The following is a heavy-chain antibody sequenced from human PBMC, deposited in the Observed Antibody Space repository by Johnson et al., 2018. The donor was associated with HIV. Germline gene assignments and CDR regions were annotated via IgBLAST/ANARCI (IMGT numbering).Heavy chain of an antibody. CDR3: TTDGVSDIVVVPATPSGSGSYGRYI. Sequence: VQLVESGGGVVQPGRSLRLSCAASRFTFSSYAMSWVRQAPGKGLEWVSVIYSGGSTYYADSVTGRFTISRDNSKNTLYLQMNSLKTEDTAVYYCTTDGVSDIVVVPATPSGSGSYGRYIWGQGTMVTVSS. J-gene: IGHJ3*02. V-gene: IGHV3-66*01. CDR1: RFTFSSYA. CDR2: IYSGGST. D-gene: IGHD2-2*01.